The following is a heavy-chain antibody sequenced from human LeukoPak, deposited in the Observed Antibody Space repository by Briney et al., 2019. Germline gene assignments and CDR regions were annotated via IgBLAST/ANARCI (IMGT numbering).Heavy chain of an antibody. D-gene: IGHD3-10*01. CDR1: GFTFSNYG. CDR3: AKDYTYYYGSGSYYGGY. J-gene: IGHJ4*02. Sequence: GGSLRLSCAASGFTFSNYGMHWVRQAPGKGLEWVAFIRYDGSNKYYADSVKGRFTVSRDNSKNTLYLQMNSLRAEDTAVYYCAKDYTYYYGSGSYYGGYWGQGTLVTVSS. CDR2: IRYDGSNK. V-gene: IGHV3-30*02.